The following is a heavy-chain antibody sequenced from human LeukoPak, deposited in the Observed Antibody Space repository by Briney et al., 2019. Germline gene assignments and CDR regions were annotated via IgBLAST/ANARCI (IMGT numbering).Heavy chain of an antibody. CDR3: ARDPGSGSYYYYGIDV. CDR2: ISTYTGNT. J-gene: IGHJ6*02. Sequence: ASVKVSCKSSGYTFTSYGISWVRQAPGQGLEWMGWISTYTGNTNYAQKLQGRVTMTTDTSTSTAYMELRSLGSDDTAPYYCARDPGSGSYYYYGIDVWGQGTTVTVSS. CDR1: GYTFTSYG. V-gene: IGHV1-18*01. D-gene: IGHD3-10*01.